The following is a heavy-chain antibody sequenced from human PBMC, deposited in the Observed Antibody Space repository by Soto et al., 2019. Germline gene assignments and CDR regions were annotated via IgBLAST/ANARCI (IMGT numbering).Heavy chain of an antibody. Sequence: GGSLRLSCAASGFTFRNYAIHWVRQAPGKGLEWVAVISFDGNKKYYADSVKGRFTISRDNFKSTVDLQMNSLRPEDAALYFCARGHDYGDRYFYYGLHVWGQGTTVTVSS. CDR1: GFTFRNYA. V-gene: IGHV3-30-3*01. CDR3: ARGHDYGDRYFYYGLHV. D-gene: IGHD4-17*01. CDR2: ISFDGNKK. J-gene: IGHJ6*02.